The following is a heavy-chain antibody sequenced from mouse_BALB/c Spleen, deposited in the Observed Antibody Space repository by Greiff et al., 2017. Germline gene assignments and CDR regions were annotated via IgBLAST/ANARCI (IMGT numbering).Heavy chain of an antibody. CDR3: ARGITTGVATGDY. CDR1: GFTFSSYA. Sequence: EVMLVESGGGLVKPGGSLKLSCAASGFTFSSYAMSWVRQTPEKRLEWVASISSGGSTYYPDSVKGRFTISRDNARNILYLQMSSLRSEDTAMYYCARGITTGVATGDYWGQGTTRTVSS. J-gene: IGHJ2*01. D-gene: IGHD1-1*01. CDR2: ISSGGST. V-gene: IGHV5-6-5*01.